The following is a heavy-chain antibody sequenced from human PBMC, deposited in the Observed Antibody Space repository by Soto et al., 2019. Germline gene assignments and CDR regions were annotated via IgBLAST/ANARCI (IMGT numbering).Heavy chain of an antibody. D-gene: IGHD2-2*02. V-gene: IGHV4-31*03. CDR3: AREYTYGSNFFDC. Sequence: SETLSLTYTVSDGYISSAACYWSWIRQHPGKGLEWIGYISHSGSTYYNPSLKSRVIISVDTSKNQFPLSLTSVTAADTAVYYCAREYTYGSNFFDCWGQGALVTGSS. CDR1: DGYISSAACY. J-gene: IGHJ4*02. CDR2: ISHSGST.